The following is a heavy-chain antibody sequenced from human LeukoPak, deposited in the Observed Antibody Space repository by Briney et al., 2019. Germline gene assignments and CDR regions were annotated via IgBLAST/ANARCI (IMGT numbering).Heavy chain of an antibody. V-gene: IGHV3-23*01. J-gene: IGHJ4*02. D-gene: IGHD3-22*01. Sequence: GGSLRLSCAASGFTFSIYAMSWVRQAPGKGLQWVSSITSRGESTWYVDSVKGRFTITRDNSENKLYLQMHSLRAEDTAVYYCARDRPNYYGSDGHYYRRDGDYWGRGTLVSVSS. CDR1: GFTFSIYA. CDR3: ARDRPNYYGSDGHYYRRDGDY. CDR2: ITSRGEST.